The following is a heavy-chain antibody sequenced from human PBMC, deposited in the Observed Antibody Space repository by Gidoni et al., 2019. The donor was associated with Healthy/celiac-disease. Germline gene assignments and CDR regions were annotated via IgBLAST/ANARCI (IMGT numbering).Heavy chain of an antibody. CDR3: ARDLGIAAAGISD. CDR1: GFTFSSCW. J-gene: IGHJ4*02. Sequence: EVQLVESGGGLVQPGGSLSLSCAASGFTFSSCWMSWVRQAPGKGLEWVANIKQDGSEKYYVDAVKGRFTISRDNAKNSLYLQMNSLRAEDTAVYYCARDLGIAAAGISDWGQGTLVTVSS. D-gene: IGHD6-13*01. CDR2: IKQDGSEK. V-gene: IGHV3-7*03.